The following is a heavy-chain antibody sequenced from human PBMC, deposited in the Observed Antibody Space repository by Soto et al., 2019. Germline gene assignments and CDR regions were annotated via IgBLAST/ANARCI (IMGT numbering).Heavy chain of an antibody. J-gene: IGHJ4*02. CDR3: ARVDLDFDY. V-gene: IGHV1-18*01. Sequence: HVQLVQSGAEVRKPGASVKVSCKASGYTFNTYSISWARQAPGQGLEWMGWISTYNGNTKYAQNLQGRVTMTTDTSTNTAYMELRSLRSDDTAVYYCARVDLDFDYWGQGTLVTVSS. CDR2: ISTYNGNT. CDR1: GYTFNTYS.